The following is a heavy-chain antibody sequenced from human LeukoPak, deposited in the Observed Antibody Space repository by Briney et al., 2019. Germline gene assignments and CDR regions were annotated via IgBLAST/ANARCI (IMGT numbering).Heavy chain of an antibody. CDR3: ARDADSSSHFDY. Sequence: KPSETLSLTCTVSGGSISSYYWSWIRQPPGKGLEWIGYTYYSGTTNYNPSLKSRVTMSADTSKNQFSLKVSSVTAADTAVYYCARDADSSSHFDYWGQGTLVTVSS. V-gene: IGHV4-59*01. D-gene: IGHD6-6*01. CDR1: GGSISSYY. CDR2: TYYSGTT. J-gene: IGHJ4*02.